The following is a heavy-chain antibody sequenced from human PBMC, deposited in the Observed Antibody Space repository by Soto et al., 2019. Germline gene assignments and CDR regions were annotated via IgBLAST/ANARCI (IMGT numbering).Heavy chain of an antibody. J-gene: IGHJ6*02. CDR3: ARGGDHRATRYYYGMDV. Sequence: PSETLSLTCTVSGGSVSSGSYYWSWIRQPPGKGLEWIGYIYYSGSTNYNPSLKSRVTISVDTSKNQFSLKPSSVTAADTAVYYCARGGDHRATRYYYGMDVWGQGTTVTVSS. D-gene: IGHD3-10*01. CDR2: IYYSGST. CDR1: GGSVSSGSYY. V-gene: IGHV4-61*01.